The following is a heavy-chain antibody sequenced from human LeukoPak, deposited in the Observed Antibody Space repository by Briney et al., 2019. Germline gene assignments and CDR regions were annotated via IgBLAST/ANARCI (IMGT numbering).Heavy chain of an antibody. Sequence: GGSLRLSCAASGFSFSYYSMNWVRQAPGKGLEWVAVISYDGSNKYYADSVKGRFTISRDNSKNTLYLQMNSLRAEDTAVYYCAKDSGLDYWGQGTLVTVSS. CDR2: ISYDGSNK. CDR3: AKDSGLDY. CDR1: GFSFSYYS. V-gene: IGHV3-30*18. J-gene: IGHJ4*02.